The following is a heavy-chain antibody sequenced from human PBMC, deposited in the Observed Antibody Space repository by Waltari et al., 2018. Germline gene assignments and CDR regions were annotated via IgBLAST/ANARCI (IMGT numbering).Heavy chain of an antibody. CDR1: GFTFSSYG. J-gene: IGHJ6*02. V-gene: IGHV3-33*01. CDR2: IWYDGSNK. Sequence: QVQLVESGGGVVQPGRSLRLSCAASGFTFSSYGMHWVRQAPGKGLEWVAVIWYDGSNKYYADSGKGRFTISRDNSKNTLYLQMNSLRAEDTAVYYCARVRPLRFLEWPSVPPYGMDVWGQGTTVTVSS. CDR3: ARVRPLRFLEWPSVPPYGMDV. D-gene: IGHD3-3*01.